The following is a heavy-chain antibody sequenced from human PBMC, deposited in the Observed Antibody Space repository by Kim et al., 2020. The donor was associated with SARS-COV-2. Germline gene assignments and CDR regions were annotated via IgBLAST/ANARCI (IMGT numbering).Heavy chain of an antibody. V-gene: IGHV3-23*01. CDR3: AKGLGYYGSGSYPEY. Sequence: DSVSGRSTISRENSKNTLYLQMNSLRVEDTAVYYCAKGLGYYGSGSYPEYWGQGTLVTVSS. D-gene: IGHD3-10*01. J-gene: IGHJ4*02.